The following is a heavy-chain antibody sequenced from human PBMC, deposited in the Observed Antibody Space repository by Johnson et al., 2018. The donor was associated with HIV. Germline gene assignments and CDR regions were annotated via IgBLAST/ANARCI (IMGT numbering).Heavy chain of an antibody. CDR2: IYSGGST. CDR3: AREGGAFYDSSGSLAFDI. J-gene: IGHJ3*02. D-gene: IGHD3-22*01. CDR1: GFTVSSNY. Sequence: MQLVESGGGLIQPGGSLRLSCAASGFTVSSNYMSWVRQAPGKGLEWVSVIYSGGSTYYADSVKGRFTISKDNSKSTLYVQMNRMTVDDTAVYYCAREGGAFYDSSGSLAFDIWGQGTMVTVSS. V-gene: IGHV3-53*01.